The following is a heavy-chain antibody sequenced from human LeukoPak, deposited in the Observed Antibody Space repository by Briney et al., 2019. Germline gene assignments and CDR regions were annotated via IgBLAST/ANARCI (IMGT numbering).Heavy chain of an antibody. CDR1: GYTFTGYY. D-gene: IGHD3/OR15-3a*01. Sequence: ASVKVSCKASGYTFTGYYMHWVRQAPGQGLEWMGIINPSGGSTSYAQKFQGRVTMTRDMSTSTVYMELSSLRSEDTAVYYCASAPRGTGYYIEDGYWGQGTLVTVSS. CDR2: INPSGGST. J-gene: IGHJ4*02. CDR3: ASAPRGTGYYIEDGY. V-gene: IGHV1-46*01.